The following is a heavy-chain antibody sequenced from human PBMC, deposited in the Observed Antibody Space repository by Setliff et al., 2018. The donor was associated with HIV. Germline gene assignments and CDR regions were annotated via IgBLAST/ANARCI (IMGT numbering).Heavy chain of an antibody. CDR2: INAGNGNT. Sequence: ASVKVSCKASGYTFTSYAMHWVRQAPGQRLEWMGWINAGNGNTKYSQRFQGRVTITTVQSTSTAYLELSSLRSDDTAVYYCASHPAWESGIWGQGTMVTVS. CDR1: GYTFTSYA. V-gene: IGHV1-3*01. J-gene: IGHJ3*02. D-gene: IGHD1-26*01. CDR3: ASHPAWESGI.